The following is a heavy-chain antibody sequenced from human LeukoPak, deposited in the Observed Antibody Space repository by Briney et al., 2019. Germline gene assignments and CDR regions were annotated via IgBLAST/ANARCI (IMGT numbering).Heavy chain of an antibody. D-gene: IGHD1-14*01. CDR1: GYTFTDYY. CDR2: INPNSGGT. V-gene: IGHV1-2*02. Sequence: ASVKVSCKASGYTFTDYYMHWVRQAPGQGLEWMGWINPNSGGTNYAQKFQGRVTMTRDTSISTAYMELSRLRSDDTAVYYCARVGSTGGYYYYMDVWGKGTTVTVSS. CDR3: ARVGSTGGYYYYMDV. J-gene: IGHJ6*03.